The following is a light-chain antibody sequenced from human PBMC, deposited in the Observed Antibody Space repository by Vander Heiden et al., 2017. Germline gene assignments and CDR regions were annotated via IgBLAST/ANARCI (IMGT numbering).Light chain of an antibody. CDR1: SHRSYD. Sequence: SSALTQYRAVSEAFGQTVRITCQGDSHRSYDASWYQQKPGQAPVLVIYGKNNRPSGIPDRFSGSSSGNTASLTITGAQAEDEADYYCNSRDSSGNYVFGTGTKVTVL. J-gene: IGLJ1*01. CDR3: NSRDSSGNYV. V-gene: IGLV3-19*01. CDR2: GKN.